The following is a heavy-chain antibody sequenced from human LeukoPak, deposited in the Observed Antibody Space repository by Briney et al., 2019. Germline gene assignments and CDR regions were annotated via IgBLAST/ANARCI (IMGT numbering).Heavy chain of an antibody. CDR3: ARDGGTAGVFDY. V-gene: IGHV3-7*05. CDR1: GFTFSTYW. Sequence: PGGSLRLSCAASGFTFSTYWMTWVRQAPGEGLEWVANIKQDGSEKYYADSVKGRISISRDNAKKSLYLQMNSLRAEDTALYYCARDGGTAGVFDYWGQGTVVTVSS. J-gene: IGHJ4*02. D-gene: IGHD2-15*01. CDR2: IKQDGSEK.